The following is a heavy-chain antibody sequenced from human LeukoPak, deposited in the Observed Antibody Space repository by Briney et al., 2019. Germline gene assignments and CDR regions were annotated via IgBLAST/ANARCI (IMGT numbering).Heavy chain of an antibody. V-gene: IGHV4-4*07. CDR2: IYTSGIISGNT. D-gene: IGHD3-10*01. CDR3: ARQGKRKYRGVIRYYYYYYMDV. Sequence: KPSETLSLTCTVSGGSISSYYWSWIRQPAGKGLEWIGRIYTSGIISGNTNYNPSLKSRVTMSVDTSKNQFSLKLSSVTAADTAVYYCARQGKRKYRGVIRYYYYYYMDVWGKGTTVTISS. CDR1: GGSISSYY. J-gene: IGHJ6*03.